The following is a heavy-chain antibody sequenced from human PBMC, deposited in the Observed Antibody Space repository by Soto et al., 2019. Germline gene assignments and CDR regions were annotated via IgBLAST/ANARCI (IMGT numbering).Heavy chain of an antibody. D-gene: IGHD2-15*01. J-gene: IGHJ6*02. Sequence: QVQLVQSGVEVNKHGASVKVSCTASGYTFISHGISRVRQAPGQGREWMGWISGKNGNTNYAQKLQGRVTLTTDTSTSKAYMNLRSLRSDDTAVYDCARVSSAVVVFPDYGMVVWGQGTTVTVSS. CDR1: GYTFISHG. CDR3: ARVSSAVVVFPDYGMVV. CDR2: ISGKNGNT. V-gene: IGHV1-18*04.